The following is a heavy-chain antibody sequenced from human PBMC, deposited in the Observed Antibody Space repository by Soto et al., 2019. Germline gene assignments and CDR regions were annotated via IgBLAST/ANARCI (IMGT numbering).Heavy chain of an antibody. Sequence: PSETLSLTCTVSGGSISSGAHYWSWIRQLPGKGLEWIGNIYYSGSNYYNPSLKSRVTISVDTSNDQFSLNLSSVTAADTAIYYCARDRYRVPRGDYFDTWGQGILVTVSS. CDR2: IYYSGSN. CDR1: GGSISSGAHY. D-gene: IGHD3-10*01. V-gene: IGHV4-31*03. CDR3: ARDRYRVPRGDYFDT. J-gene: IGHJ4*02.